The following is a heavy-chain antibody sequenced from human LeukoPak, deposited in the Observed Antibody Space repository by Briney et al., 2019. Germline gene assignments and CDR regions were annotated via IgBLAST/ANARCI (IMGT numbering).Heavy chain of an antibody. J-gene: IGHJ4*02. CDR2: IYYSGST. D-gene: IGHD3-22*01. Sequence: PSETLSLTCTVSGGSISSSSYYWGWIRQPPGKGLEWIGSIYYSGSTYYNPSLKSRVTISVDTSKNQFSLKLSSVTAADTAVYYCARHTNRRYDSSGYYIPPWDYWGQGTLVTVSS. V-gene: IGHV4-39*01. CDR1: GGSISSSSYY. CDR3: ARHTNRRYDSSGYYIPPWDY.